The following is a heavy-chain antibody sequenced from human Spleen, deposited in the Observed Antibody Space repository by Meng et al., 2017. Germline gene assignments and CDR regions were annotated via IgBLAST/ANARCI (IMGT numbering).Heavy chain of an antibody. CDR2: ISGSGGST. Sequence: GESLKISCAASGFTFSSYVMSWVRQAPGRGLEWVSAISGSGGSTYYADSVKGRFTISRDNSKNTLYLQMNSLRAEDTAIYYCARHDWFDPWGQGTLVTVSS. J-gene: IGHJ5*02. CDR1: GFTFSSYV. CDR3: ARHDWFDP. V-gene: IGHV3-23*01.